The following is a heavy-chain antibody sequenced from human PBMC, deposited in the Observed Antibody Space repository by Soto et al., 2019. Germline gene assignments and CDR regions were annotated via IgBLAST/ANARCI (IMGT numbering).Heavy chain of an antibody. Sequence: QVQLVESGGGVVQPGRSLRLSCAASGFTFSAYGMHWVRQAPGRGLEWVAIISHDGSYKAYADSVKGRFTIARDNSKGALYLLLNSLRPDDSALYYCAKDPEGGNDYFDHCCQGTQVTVSS. CDR3: AKDPEGGNDYFDH. CDR1: GFTFSAYG. J-gene: IGHJ4*02. V-gene: IGHV3-30*18. CDR2: ISHDGSYK. D-gene: IGHD2-15*01.